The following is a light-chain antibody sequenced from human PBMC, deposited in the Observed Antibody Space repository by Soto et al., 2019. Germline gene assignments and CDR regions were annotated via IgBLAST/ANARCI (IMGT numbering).Light chain of an antibody. Sequence: EVVLTQSPGTLSLSPGERATLSCRASQSVSSNYLAWYQQKPGRAPRLLLFGAFFRAAGIPDRFSGSASGTDFTLTISGLEPEDFAVYYCQQYDTAPLTFGGATRVEI. CDR1: QSVSSNY. J-gene: IGKJ4*01. V-gene: IGKV3-20*01. CDR2: GAF. CDR3: QQYDTAPLT.